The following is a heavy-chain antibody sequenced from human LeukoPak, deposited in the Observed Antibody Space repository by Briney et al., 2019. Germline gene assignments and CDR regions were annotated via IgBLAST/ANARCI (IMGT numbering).Heavy chain of an antibody. D-gene: IGHD5-24*01. Sequence: PSETLSLTCTVSGGSISSSSYYWGWIRQPPGKGLEWIGSIYHSGSTYYNPSLKSRVTISVDTSKNQFSLKLSSVTAADTAVYYCARDSGDGYNLAGDYFDYWGQGTLVTVSS. J-gene: IGHJ4*02. V-gene: IGHV4-39*07. CDR2: IYHSGST. CDR3: ARDSGDGYNLAGDYFDY. CDR1: GGSISSSSYY.